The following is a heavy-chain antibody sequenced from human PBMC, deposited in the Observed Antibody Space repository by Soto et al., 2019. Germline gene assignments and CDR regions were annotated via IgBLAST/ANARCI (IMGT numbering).Heavy chain of an antibody. CDR2: IYHSGST. Sequence: QVQLQESGPGLVKPSETLSLTCAVYGGSISSNKWWSWVRQPPGKGLEWLGEIYHSGSTNYNTSLKSRVTVVLDEFKTQFSLKLTSVTAADSAVYYCARDDHIVVVPTSLGAMDVWGQGTTVTVSS. D-gene: IGHD2-2*01. CDR3: ARDDHIVVVPTSLGAMDV. J-gene: IGHJ6*02. CDR1: GGSISSNKW. V-gene: IGHV4-4*02.